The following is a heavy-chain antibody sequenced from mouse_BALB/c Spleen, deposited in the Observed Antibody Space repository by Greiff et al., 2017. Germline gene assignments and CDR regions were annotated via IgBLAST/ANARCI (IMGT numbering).Heavy chain of an antibody. V-gene: IGHV2-4-1*01. Sequence: VQLQESGPGLVQPSQSLSITCTVSGFSLTSYGVHWVRQSPGKGLEWLGVIWSGGSTVYNAAFISRLSISKDNSKSQVFFKMNSLQADDTAIYYCARYDYDETGYAMDYWGQGTSVTVSS. D-gene: IGHD2-4*01. CDR1: GFSLTSYG. J-gene: IGHJ4*01. CDR3: ARYDYDETGYAMDY. CDR2: IWSGGST.